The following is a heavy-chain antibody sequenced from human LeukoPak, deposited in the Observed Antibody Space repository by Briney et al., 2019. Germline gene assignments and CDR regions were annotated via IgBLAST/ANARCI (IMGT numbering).Heavy chain of an antibody. CDR1: GGTFSSYA. CDR3: ARDLGVGAAAGTIGY. V-gene: IGHV1-69*04. D-gene: IGHD6-13*01. CDR2: IIPILGIA. J-gene: IGHJ4*02. Sequence: SVKVSCKASGGTFSSYAISWVRQAPGQGLEWMGRIIPILGIANYAQKFQGRVTITADKSTSTAYMELSSLRSEDTAVYYCARDLGVGAAAGTIGYWGQGTLVTVSS.